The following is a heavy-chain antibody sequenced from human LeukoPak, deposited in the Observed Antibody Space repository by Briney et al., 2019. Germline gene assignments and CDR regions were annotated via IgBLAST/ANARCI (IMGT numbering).Heavy chain of an antibody. Sequence: KAGGSLRLSCAASGFTFSSYSMNWVRQTPGKGLEWVSSISSSSSYIYYADSVKGRFTISRDNAKNSLYLQMNSLRAEDTALYYCALGYSYGFANYWGQGTLVTVSS. J-gene: IGHJ4*02. CDR1: GFTFSSYS. CDR2: ISSSSSYI. D-gene: IGHD5-18*01. V-gene: IGHV3-21*04. CDR3: ALGYSYGFANY.